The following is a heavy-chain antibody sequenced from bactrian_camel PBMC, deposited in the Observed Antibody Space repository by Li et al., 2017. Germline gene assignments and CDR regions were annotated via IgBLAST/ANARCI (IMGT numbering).Heavy chain of an antibody. Sequence: ESGGGSVQAGGSLKLSCVVPGYIYSSNCMGWVRQAPGKGLEWVSTINPLGGAAYYSDSVKGRFTTSRDNAKSTMYLEMKDLKTADAGNYFCANFGLWAGYGVWGLGPGDPGHRL. J-gene: IGHJ4*01. V-gene: IGHV3S1*01. D-gene: IGHD3*01. CDR3: ANFGLWAGYGVWG. CDR1: GYIYSSNC. CDR2: INPLGGAA.